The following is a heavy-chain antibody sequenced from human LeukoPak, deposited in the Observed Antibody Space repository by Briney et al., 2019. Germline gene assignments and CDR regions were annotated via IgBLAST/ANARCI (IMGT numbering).Heavy chain of an antibody. D-gene: IGHD3-16*02. J-gene: IGHJ4*02. CDR1: GYSISSGYY. CDR3: ARGALFGGVIVFLGY. CDR2: IYHSGST. V-gene: IGHV4-38-2*02. Sequence: SETLSLTCTVSGYSISSGYYWGWIRQPPGKGLEWIGNIYHSGSTFYNLSLKSRVTISVDTSKNQFSLKLSSVTAADTAVYYCARGALFGGVIVFLGYWGQGTLVTVSS.